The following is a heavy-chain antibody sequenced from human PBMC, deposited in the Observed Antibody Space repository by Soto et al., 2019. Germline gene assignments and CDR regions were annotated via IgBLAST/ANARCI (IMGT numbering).Heavy chain of an antibody. CDR1: GASISTYY. CDR2: ISYSGST. V-gene: IGHV4-59*01. J-gene: IGHJ5*02. D-gene: IGHD2-15*01. CDR3: ARDLKEYCSDGKCNWFDP. Sequence: TLSLTCTVSGASISTYYWSWIRQPPGKGLEWIGYISYSGSTNYNPSLKSRVTISFDASKNEISLQVRSATAADAAVYYCARDLKEYCSDGKCNWFDPWGQG.